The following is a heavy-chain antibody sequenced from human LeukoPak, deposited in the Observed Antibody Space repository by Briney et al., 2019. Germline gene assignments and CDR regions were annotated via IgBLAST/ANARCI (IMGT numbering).Heavy chain of an antibody. Sequence: SETLSLTCTVSGGSISSSSDFWGWIRQPPGKGLEWIGSIYYRGNTYYKPSLKSRVTISVDTSKNQFSLKLSSVTAADTAVYYCARHPASPVVGWGYHFDYWGQGTLVTVSS. V-gene: IGHV4-39*01. J-gene: IGHJ4*02. CDR3: ARHPASPVVGWGYHFDY. CDR1: GGSISSSSDF. D-gene: IGHD6-19*01. CDR2: IYYRGNT.